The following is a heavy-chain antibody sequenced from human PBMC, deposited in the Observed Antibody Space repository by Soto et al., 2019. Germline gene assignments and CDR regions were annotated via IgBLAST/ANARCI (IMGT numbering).Heavy chain of an antibody. CDR1: GFTFSSYD. CDR3: ARGSGTAGGMGV. Sequence: GGSLRLSCAASGFTFSSYDMHWVRQATGKGLEWVSAIGTAGDTYYPGSVKGRFTISRENAKNSLYLHMNSLRAGDTAGYYCARGSGTAGGMGVWGRGSTVRVSS. D-gene: IGHD3-10*01. CDR2: IGTAGDT. V-gene: IGHV3-13*01. J-gene: IGHJ6*02.